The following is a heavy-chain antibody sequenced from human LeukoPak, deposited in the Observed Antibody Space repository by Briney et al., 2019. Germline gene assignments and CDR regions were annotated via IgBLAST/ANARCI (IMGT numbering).Heavy chain of an antibody. Sequence: SVKVSCKASGGTFSSYAISWVRQAPGQGLEWMGGIIPIFGTANYAQKFQGRVTITADESTSTAYMELTSLRSEDTAVYYCARDTVTTSTTHYYYGMDVWGQGTTVTVSS. V-gene: IGHV1-69*13. J-gene: IGHJ6*02. CDR1: GGTFSSYA. D-gene: IGHD4-11*01. CDR3: ARDTVTTSTTHYYYGMDV. CDR2: IIPIFGTA.